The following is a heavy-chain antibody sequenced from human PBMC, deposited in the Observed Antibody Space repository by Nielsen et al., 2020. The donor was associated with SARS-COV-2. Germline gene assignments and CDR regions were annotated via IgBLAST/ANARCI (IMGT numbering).Heavy chain of an antibody. CDR1: GYNFASLW. CDR2: IFPHDLET. D-gene: IGHD3-9*01. J-gene: IGHJ4*02. Sequence: GESLKISCKVPGYNFASLWIGWVRQMPGKGLEWLGIIFPHDLETVYSPSFQGQVTISAAKSSNIAYLQWSSLKATDTATYYCARLRSGNYFVDSWGQGTQVAVSS. V-gene: IGHV5-51*01. CDR3: ARLRSGNYFVDS.